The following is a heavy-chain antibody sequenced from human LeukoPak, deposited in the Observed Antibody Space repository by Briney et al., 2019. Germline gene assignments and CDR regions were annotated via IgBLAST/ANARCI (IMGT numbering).Heavy chain of an antibody. CDR1: GFTFSSYA. Sequence: ERSLRLSCAASGFTFSSYAMHWDRQAPGKGLEWVAVISYDGSNKYYADSVKGRFTISRDNSKNTLYLQMNSLRAEDTAVYYCAAAAGTDYWGQGTLVTVSS. J-gene: IGHJ4*02. CDR2: ISYDGSNK. D-gene: IGHD6-13*01. CDR3: AAAAGTDY. V-gene: IGHV3-30*04.